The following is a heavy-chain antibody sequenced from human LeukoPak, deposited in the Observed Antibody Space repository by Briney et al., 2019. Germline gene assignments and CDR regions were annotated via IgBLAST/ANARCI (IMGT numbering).Heavy chain of an antibody. CDR2: ISGSGGST. CDR1: GFTFSSYA. CDR3: AVEGSYYDFWSGAFDP. J-gene: IGHJ5*02. Sequence: PGGSLRLSCAASGFTFSSYAMSWVRQAPRKGLEWVSAISGSGGSTYYADSVKGRFTISRDNSKNTLYLQMNSLRAEDTAVYYCAVEGSYYDFWSGAFDPWGQGTLVTVSS. D-gene: IGHD3-3*01. V-gene: IGHV3-23*01.